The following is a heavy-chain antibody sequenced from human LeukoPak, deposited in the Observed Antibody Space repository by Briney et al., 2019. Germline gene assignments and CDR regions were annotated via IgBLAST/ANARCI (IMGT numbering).Heavy chain of an antibody. V-gene: IGHV3-7*01. CDR3: ARDKIVGATYFDY. CDR2: IRQDGSEI. D-gene: IGHD1-26*01. J-gene: IGHJ4*02. Sequence: GGSLRPSCAASGFTFSNYWMSWVRQTPGKGLEWVANIRQDGSEIYYVDSVKGRFTISRDNAKNSLYLQMNSLRAEDTAVYYCARDKIVGATYFDYWGQGTLVTVSS. CDR1: GFTFSNYW.